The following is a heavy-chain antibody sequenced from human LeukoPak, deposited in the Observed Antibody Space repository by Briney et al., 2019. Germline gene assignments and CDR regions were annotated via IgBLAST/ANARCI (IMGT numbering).Heavy chain of an antibody. CDR3: ARQSWDIVVVPAANGYYYYMDV. D-gene: IGHD2-2*01. V-gene: IGHV4-39*01. J-gene: IGHJ6*03. CDR1: GGPISSSSYY. Sequence: SETPSLTCTVSGGPISSSSYYWGWIRQPPGKGLEWIGSIYYSGSTYYNPSLKSRVTISVDTSKNQFSLKLSSVTAADTAVYYCARQSWDIVVVPAANGYYYYMDVWGKGTTVTVSS. CDR2: IYYSGST.